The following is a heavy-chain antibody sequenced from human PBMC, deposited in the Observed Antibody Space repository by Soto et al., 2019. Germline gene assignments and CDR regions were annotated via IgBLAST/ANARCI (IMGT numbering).Heavy chain of an antibody. CDR3: ARRPDPSGWYYFDY. J-gene: IGHJ4*02. V-gene: IGHV3-30-3*01. CDR2: ISYDGSNK. CDR1: GFTFSSYA. D-gene: IGHD6-19*01. Sequence: GGSLRLSCAASGFTFSSYAMHWVRQAPGKGLEWVAVISYDGSNKYYADSVKGRFTISRDNSKNTLYLQMNSLRAEDTAVYYCARRPDPSGWYYFDYWGQGTLVTVSS.